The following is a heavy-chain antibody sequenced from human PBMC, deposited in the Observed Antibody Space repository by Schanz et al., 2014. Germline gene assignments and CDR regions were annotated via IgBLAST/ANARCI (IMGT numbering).Heavy chain of an antibody. CDR1: EFSFSSFG. Sequence: AQLVESGGGVVQPGRSLRLSCAASEFSFSSFGMNWVRQAPGKGLEWVSYISSSSSTIYYADSVKGRFTISRDNAKNSLNRKINSLRTEDTAVYYGAKELNRRGGQTNFYYYDGMDVWGQGTTVTVAS. CDR3: AKELNRRGGQTNFYYYDGMDV. V-gene: IGHV3-48*01. CDR2: ISSSSSTI. D-gene: IGHD5-12*01. J-gene: IGHJ6*02.